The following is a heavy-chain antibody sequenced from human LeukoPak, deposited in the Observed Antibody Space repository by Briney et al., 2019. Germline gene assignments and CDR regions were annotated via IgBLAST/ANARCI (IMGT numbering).Heavy chain of an antibody. J-gene: IGHJ3*02. Sequence: ASVKVSCKASGYTFTGYYMHWVRQAPGQGLEWMGWINPNSGGTNYAQKFQGRVNMTRDTSISTAYMELSRLRSDDTAVYYCARAPRDSSGYSLFDIWGQGTMVTVSS. CDR3: ARAPRDSSGYSLFDI. V-gene: IGHV1-2*02. CDR2: INPNSGGT. CDR1: GYTFTGYY. D-gene: IGHD3-22*01.